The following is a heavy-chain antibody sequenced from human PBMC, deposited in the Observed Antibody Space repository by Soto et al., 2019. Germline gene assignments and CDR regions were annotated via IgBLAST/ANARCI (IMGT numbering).Heavy chain of an antibody. Sequence: QVQLVQSGAEVKKPGSSVKVSCKASEGTFSSYAISWGRQTPGQGLEWMGGIIPIFGTANYALKFQGIVTLTADECTSTAYMDLSSLRSEDKAVYFFASDRGGYSYGHLVWNVDYWGQGTLFTFYS. V-gene: IGHV1-69*01. CDR1: EGTFSSYA. J-gene: IGHJ4*02. D-gene: IGHD5-18*01. CDR2: IIPIFGTA. CDR3: ASDRGGYSYGHLVWNVDY.